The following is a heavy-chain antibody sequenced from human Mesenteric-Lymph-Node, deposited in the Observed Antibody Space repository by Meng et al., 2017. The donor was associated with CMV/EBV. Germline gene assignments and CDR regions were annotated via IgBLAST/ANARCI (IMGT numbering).Heavy chain of an antibody. CDR2: IWYDGSNK. V-gene: IGHV3-30*02. CDR3: ANLHGGILGVTKYYYGMDV. D-gene: IGHD3-3*01. CDR1: GFTFSSYG. Sequence: GESLKISCAASGFTFSSYGMHWVRQAPGKGLEWVAVIWYDGSNKYYADSVKGRFTISRDNSKNTLYLQMNSLRAEDTAVYYCANLHGGILGVTKYYYGMDVWGQGTTVTVSS. J-gene: IGHJ6*02.